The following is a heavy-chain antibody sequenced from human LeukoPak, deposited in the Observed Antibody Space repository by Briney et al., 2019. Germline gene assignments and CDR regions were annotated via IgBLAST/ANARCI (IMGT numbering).Heavy chain of an antibody. D-gene: IGHD3-3*01. Sequence: PSETLSLTCAVYGGSFSGYYWSWIRQPPGKGLEWIGEINHSGSTNYNPSLKSRVTISVDTSKNQFSLKLSSVTAADTAVYYCARVGDYDFWSGSDAFDIRGQGTMVTVSS. V-gene: IGHV4-34*01. CDR3: ARVGDYDFWSGSDAFDI. CDR2: INHSGST. J-gene: IGHJ3*02. CDR1: GGSFSGYY.